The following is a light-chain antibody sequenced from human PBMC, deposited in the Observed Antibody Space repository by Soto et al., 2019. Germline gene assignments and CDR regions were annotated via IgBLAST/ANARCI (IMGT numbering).Light chain of an antibody. Sequence: EIVLTHSRGTLTLSRGARASLPCRASQSVSSSYLAWYQQKPGQAPRLLIYDASNRATGIPARFSGSGSGTDFTLTISSLEPEDFAVYYCQQYGSSGTFGQATKVDIK. CDR3: QQYGSSGT. CDR2: DAS. CDR1: QSVSSSY. J-gene: IGKJ1*01. V-gene: IGKV3-20*01.